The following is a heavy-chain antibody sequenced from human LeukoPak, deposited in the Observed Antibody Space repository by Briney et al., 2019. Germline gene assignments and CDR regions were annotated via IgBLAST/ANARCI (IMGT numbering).Heavy chain of an antibody. CDR1: GYTFTGYY. CDR3: ARDRWGSGYDPSYFDY. Sequence: ASVKVSCKASGYTFTGYYMHWVRQAPGQGLEWMGWINPNSGGTNYVQKFQGRVTMTRDTSISTAYMGLSRLRSDDTAVYYCARDRWGSGYDPSYFDYWGQGTLVTVSS. V-gene: IGHV1-2*02. CDR2: INPNSGGT. J-gene: IGHJ4*02. D-gene: IGHD5-12*01.